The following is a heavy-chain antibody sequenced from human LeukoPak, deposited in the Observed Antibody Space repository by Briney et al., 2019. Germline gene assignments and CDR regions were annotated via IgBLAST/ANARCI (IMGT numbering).Heavy chain of an antibody. CDR2: IIPIFATA. J-gene: IGHJ6*03. D-gene: IGHD3-10*01. V-gene: IGHV1-69*05. Sequence: SVKVPCKASGGTFSNYAISWVRQAPGQGLEWMGGIIPIFATADYAQKSQGRVTITMDESTSTAHMELSRLRSEDTAVYYCARPNAPISMVRGARDYYYYMDVWGKGTTDTVSS. CDR3: ARPNAPISMVRGARDYYYYMDV. CDR1: GGTFSNYA.